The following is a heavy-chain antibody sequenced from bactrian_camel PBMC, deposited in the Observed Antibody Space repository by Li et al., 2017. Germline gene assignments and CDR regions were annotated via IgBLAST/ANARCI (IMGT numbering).Heavy chain of an antibody. CDR1: GDTIGRYC. CDR2: IESDGST. CDR3: AKDFSPGGRMGTFGN. D-gene: IGHD3*01. V-gene: IGHV3S55*01. Sequence: HVQLVESGGGSVQVGGSLTLSCVASGDTIGRYCMGWFRQIPDREREGVAGIESDGSTSYADSVKGRFTISEDSAKNALYLQLNSLKTEDTAMYYCAKDFSPGGRMGTFGNWGQGTQVTVS. J-gene: IGHJ4*01.